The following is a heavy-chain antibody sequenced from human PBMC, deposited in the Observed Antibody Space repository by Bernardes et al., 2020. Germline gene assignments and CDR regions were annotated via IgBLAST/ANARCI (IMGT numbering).Heavy chain of an antibody. J-gene: IGHJ4*02. V-gene: IGHV3-7*01. CDR2: IKQDGSER. CDR1: GFTFSSYW. D-gene: IGHD3-22*01. CDR3: ARDLYYYDSSGGYFAATPIELRY. Sequence: GGSLRLWCEVSGFTFSSYWMSWVRQAPGMGLEWVANIKQDGSERYYVDPVKGRFTISRDNAKNSLFLQMNSLAAEDTAMYYCARDLYYYDSSGGYFAATPIELRYWGQGTVVTVSS.